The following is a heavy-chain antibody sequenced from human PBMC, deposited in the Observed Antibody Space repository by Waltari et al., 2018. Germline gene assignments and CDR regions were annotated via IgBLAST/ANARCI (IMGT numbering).Heavy chain of an antibody. D-gene: IGHD6-13*01. V-gene: IGHV4-59*11. J-gene: IGHJ4*02. CDR3: ARGNGYSSSWYVPSDFDY. Sequence: QVQLQESGPGLVKPSETLSLTCTVSGGSISRHYWSWIRQPPRQGLEWIGYIYYSGSTNYNPSLKSRVTISVDTSKNQFSLKLSSVTAADTAVYYCARGNGYSSSWYVPSDFDYWGQGTLVTVSS. CDR1: GGSISRHY. CDR2: IYYSGST.